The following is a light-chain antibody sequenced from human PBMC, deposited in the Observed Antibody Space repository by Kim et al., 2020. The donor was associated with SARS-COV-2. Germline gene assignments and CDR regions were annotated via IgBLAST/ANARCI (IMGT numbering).Light chain of an antibody. J-gene: IGLJ3*02. V-gene: IGLV3-21*04. CDR1: NVGRKA. CDR2: YNS. CDR3: QVWDSTSDHPNWV. Sequence: GKTADIPCGGNNVGRKAVHWYRQKPGQAPVLVIFYNSDRPSGIPERFSGSSSGNTATLTITRVEAGDEADYYCQVWDSTSDHPNWVFGGGTQLTVL.